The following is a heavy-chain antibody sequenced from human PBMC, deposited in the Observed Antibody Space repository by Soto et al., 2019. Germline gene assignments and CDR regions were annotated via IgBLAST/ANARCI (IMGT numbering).Heavy chain of an antibody. D-gene: IGHD4-17*01. Sequence: ASVKVSCKASGYTFTKYIIHWVRQAPGQRLEWMGWINAGKGNTKYSQKFQGRVTITRDTSASKAYMELRSLRSEDTAVYYCARDRVWTTVVTEGHSFHIWGPGTMVTVSS. CDR1: GYTFTKYI. V-gene: IGHV1-3*01. CDR3: ARDRVWTTVVTEGHSFHI. J-gene: IGHJ3*02. CDR2: INAGKGNT.